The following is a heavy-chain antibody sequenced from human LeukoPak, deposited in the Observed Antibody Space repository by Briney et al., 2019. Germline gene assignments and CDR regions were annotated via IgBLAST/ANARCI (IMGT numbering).Heavy chain of an antibody. J-gene: IGHJ6*03. Sequence: ASVKVSCKASGYTFTSYDINWVRQATGQGLEWMGWMNPNSGNTGYAQKFQGRVTITRNTSISTAYMELSSLRSEDTAVYYCARGGLYGSGSYPYMDVWGKGTTVTVSS. D-gene: IGHD3-10*01. CDR2: MNPNSGNT. V-gene: IGHV1-8*03. CDR3: ARGGLYGSGSYPYMDV. CDR1: GYTFTSYD.